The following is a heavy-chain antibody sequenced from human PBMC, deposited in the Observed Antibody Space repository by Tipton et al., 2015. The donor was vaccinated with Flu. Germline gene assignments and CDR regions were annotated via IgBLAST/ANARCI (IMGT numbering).Heavy chain of an antibody. Sequence: QLVQSGAEVKKPGASVKVSCKASGYTFTSYGISWVRQAPGQGLEWMGWISAYNGNTNYAQKLQGRVTMTTDTSTSTAYMELRSLRSADTAVYYWARGITMVRGASKNWFDPWGQGTPVTVSS. V-gene: IGHV1-18*01. J-gene: IGHJ5*02. CDR1: GYTFTSYG. D-gene: IGHD3-10*01. CDR2: ISAYNGNT. CDR3: ARGITMVRGASKNWFDP.